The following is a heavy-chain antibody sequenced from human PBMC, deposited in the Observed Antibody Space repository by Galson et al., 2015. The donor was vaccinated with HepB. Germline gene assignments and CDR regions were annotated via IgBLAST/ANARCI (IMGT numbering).Heavy chain of an antibody. V-gene: IGHV3-48*01. CDR2: ISSSSSII. D-gene: IGHD2-2*01. CDR3: ARASALDY. CDR1: GFRFYSYS. Sequence: SLRLSCAASGFRFYSYSMNWVRQTPGKGLEWVSYISSSSSIINYADSVKGRLTISRDNAKNSLYLQMNSLRAEDTAVYYCARASALDYWRQGTPVAVSS. J-gene: IGHJ4*02.